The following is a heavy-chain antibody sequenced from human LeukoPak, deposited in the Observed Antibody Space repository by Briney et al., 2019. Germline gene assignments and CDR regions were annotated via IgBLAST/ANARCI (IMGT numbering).Heavy chain of an antibody. CDR2: INHSGST. V-gene: IGHV4-34*01. CDR3: AKGGAGTRYYYMDV. J-gene: IGHJ6*03. CDR1: GGSFSGYY. D-gene: IGHD6-19*01. Sequence: SETLSLTCAVYGGSFSGYYWSWIRQPPGKGLEWIGEINHSGSTNYNPSLKSRVTISVDTSKNQFSLKLSSVTAADTAVYYCAKGGAGTRYYYMDVWGKGTTVTISS.